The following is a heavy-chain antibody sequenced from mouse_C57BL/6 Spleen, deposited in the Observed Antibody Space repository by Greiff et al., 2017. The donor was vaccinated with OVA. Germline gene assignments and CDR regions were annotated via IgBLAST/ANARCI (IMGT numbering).Heavy chain of an antibody. CDR3: ARDNGDY. Sequence: EVHLVESGGGLVKPGGSLKLSCAASGFTFSSYAISWVRQTPEKRLEWVATISDGGSYTYYPDNVKGRFTISRDNAKNNLYLQMSHLKSEDTAMYYGARDNGDYWGQGPSAPVSS. V-gene: IGHV5-4*01. J-gene: IGHJ4*01. CDR1: GFTFSSYA. CDR2: ISDGGSYT.